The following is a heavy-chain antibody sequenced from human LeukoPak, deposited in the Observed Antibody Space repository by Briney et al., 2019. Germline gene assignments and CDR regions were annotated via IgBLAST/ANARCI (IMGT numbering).Heavy chain of an antibody. J-gene: IGHJ4*02. CDR1: AYSISGGYY. CDR2: ISHSGST. CDR3: ARDQGGCSSTSCYDFDY. Sequence: SETLSLTCAVSAYSISGGYYWGWIRQPPGKGLEWIGSISHSGSTFYNPSLRSRVTLSVDTSMNHFSLKLSSVTAADTAVYYCARDQGGCSSTSCYDFDYWGQGTLVTVSS. V-gene: IGHV4-38-2*02. D-gene: IGHD2-2*01.